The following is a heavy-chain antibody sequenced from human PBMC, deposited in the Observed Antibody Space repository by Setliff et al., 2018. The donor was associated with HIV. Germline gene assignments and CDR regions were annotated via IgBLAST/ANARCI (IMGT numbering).Heavy chain of an antibody. CDR3: ARATSPRPMVRGGWFDP. CDR2: MNHSEH. Sequence: SETLSLTCTVYGGSFSGYSWTWIRQSPGKGLEWIGEMNHSEHYYNPTLKSRVTISVDTSKNQFSLKLTSVTAPDTATYYCARATSPRPMVRGGWFDPWGQGTLVTVSS. D-gene: IGHD3-16*01. V-gene: IGHV4-34*01. J-gene: IGHJ5*02. CDR1: GGSFSGYS.